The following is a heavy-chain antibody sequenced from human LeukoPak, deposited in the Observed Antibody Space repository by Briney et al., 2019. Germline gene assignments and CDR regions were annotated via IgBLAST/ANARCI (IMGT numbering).Heavy chain of an antibody. CDR1: GYTFTSYG. V-gene: IGHV1-18*01. D-gene: IGHD3-16*02. Sequence: GASVKVSCKASGYTFTSYGISWVRQAPGQGLEWMGWISAYNGNTNYAQKLQGRVTMTTDTSTSTAYMELGSLRSDDTAVYYCASSPYYDYVWGSYRLDYWGQGTLVTVSS. CDR2: ISAYNGNT. CDR3: ASSPYYDYVWGSYRLDY. J-gene: IGHJ4*02.